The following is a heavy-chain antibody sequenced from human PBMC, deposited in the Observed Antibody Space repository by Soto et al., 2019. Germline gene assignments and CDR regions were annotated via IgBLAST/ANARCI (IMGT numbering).Heavy chain of an antibody. Sequence: SVKVSCKPSGGTFNNYGFSWVRQAPGQGLEWMGGIIPLFGTANNAQKFQGRVTITADESTSTAHMELSSLRSDDTAVYFCARDLYSGSESPGLGPFDIWGQGTMVTVSS. CDR3: ARDLYSGSESPGLGPFDI. CDR1: GGTFNNYG. J-gene: IGHJ3*02. D-gene: IGHD3-10*01. V-gene: IGHV1-69*13. CDR2: IIPLFGTA.